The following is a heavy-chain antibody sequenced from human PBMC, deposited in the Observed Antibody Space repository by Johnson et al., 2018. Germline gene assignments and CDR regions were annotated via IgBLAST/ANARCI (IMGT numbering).Heavy chain of an antibody. CDR3: AKWSGASPHYYMDV. Sequence: VQLLESGGGVVQPGRSLRLSCVASGYTFINYGMHWVRQAPGKGLEWVAATTSSDGSKKDYVDSVKGRFTISRDNSKNTVYLQMNRLRVEDTAVYYCAKWSGASPHYYMDVWGKGTTVIVSS. V-gene: IGHV3-30*18. D-gene: IGHD3/OR15-3a*01. CDR1: GYTFINYG. CDR2: TSSDGSKK. J-gene: IGHJ6*03.